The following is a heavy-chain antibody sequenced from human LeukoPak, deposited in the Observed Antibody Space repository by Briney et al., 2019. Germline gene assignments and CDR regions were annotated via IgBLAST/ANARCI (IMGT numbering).Heavy chain of an antibody. D-gene: IGHD1-26*01. V-gene: IGHV4-59*02. CDR1: GGSVSSYY. CDR2: IYYSGST. Sequence: SETLSLTCTVSGGSVSSYYWSWIRQPPGKGLEWIGYIYYSGSTNYNPSLKSRVTISVNTSKNQFSLKLNSITTADTAVYYCARVRLSGTYLDAFDIWGQGTMVTVSS. J-gene: IGHJ3*02. CDR3: ARVRLSGTYLDAFDI.